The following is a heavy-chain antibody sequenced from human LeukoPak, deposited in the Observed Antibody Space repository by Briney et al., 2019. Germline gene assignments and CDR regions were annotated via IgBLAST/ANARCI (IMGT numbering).Heavy chain of an antibody. V-gene: IGHV3-43*02. CDR2: ISADGGSA. CDR3: AKESGKFDY. CDR1: GLNFGESA. Sequence: GGSLRLSCVASGLNFGESAMHWVRQAPGKGLEWVSLISADGGSAFSADSVKGRFSISRDNSKNSLYLQMDSLRSEDTAMYYCAKESGKFDYWGQGTLVVVSS. J-gene: IGHJ4*02.